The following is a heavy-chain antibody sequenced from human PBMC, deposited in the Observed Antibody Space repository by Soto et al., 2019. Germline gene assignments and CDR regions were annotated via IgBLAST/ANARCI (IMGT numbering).Heavy chain of an antibody. CDR2: IYHSGST. D-gene: IGHD3-10*01. CDR3: ARDLGFRFDP. CDR1: GYSISSGYY. V-gene: IGHV4-38-2*02. Sequence: PSETLSLTCAVSGYSISSGYYWGRIRQPPGKGLEWIGSIYHSGSTYYNPSLKSRVTISVDTSKNQFSLKLSSVTAADTAVYYCARDLGFRFDPWGQGTLVTVSS. J-gene: IGHJ5*02.